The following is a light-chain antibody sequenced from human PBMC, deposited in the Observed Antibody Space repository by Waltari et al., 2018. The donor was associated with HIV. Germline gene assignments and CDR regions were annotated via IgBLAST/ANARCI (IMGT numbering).Light chain of an antibody. CDR3: QVWDGDSNHVV. V-gene: IGLV3-21*04. CDR2: YDL. Sequence: SYMLTQPPSVSVAPGETARITCEGDNIGSRSEQWYQQKAGQAPVLVTYYDLDRPSGIHERFSGSNSEDTATLTICRVEAADEADYYCQVWDGDSNHVVFGGGTKLTVL. CDR1: NIGSRS. J-gene: IGLJ3*02.